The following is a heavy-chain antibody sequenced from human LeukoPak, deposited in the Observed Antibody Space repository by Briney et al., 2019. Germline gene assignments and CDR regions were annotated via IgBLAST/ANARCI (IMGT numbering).Heavy chain of an antibody. V-gene: IGHV3-33*01. CDR2: IWYDGSNT. CDR1: GFTFSSYG. Sequence: GGSLRLSCAASGFTFSSYGMHWVRQAPGKGLEWVAVIWYDGSNTYYADSVKGRFTISRDNSKNTLYLQMNSLGAEDTAVYYCARDREQPVDTAMVEFFDYWGQGTLVTVSS. D-gene: IGHD5-18*01. CDR3: ARDREQPVDTAMVEFFDY. J-gene: IGHJ4*02.